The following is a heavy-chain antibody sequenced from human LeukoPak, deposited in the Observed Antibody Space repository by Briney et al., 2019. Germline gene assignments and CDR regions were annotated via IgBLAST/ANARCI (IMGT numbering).Heavy chain of an antibody. CDR2: ISGSGGST. CDR1: GFTFSSYA. J-gene: IGHJ4*02. CDR3: ANFVATIRDYFDY. D-gene: IGHD2-15*01. Sequence: HPGGSLRLSCAASGFTFSSYAMSWVRQAPGKGLEWVSAISGSGGSTYYADSVRGRFTISRDNSKNTLYLQMNSLRAEDTAVYYCANFVATIRDYFDYWGQGTLVTASS. V-gene: IGHV3-23*01.